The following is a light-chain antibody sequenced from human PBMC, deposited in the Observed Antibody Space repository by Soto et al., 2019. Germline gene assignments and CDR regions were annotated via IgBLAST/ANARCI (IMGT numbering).Light chain of an antibody. CDR3: CSYAGSRTYYV. CDR2: EVT. Sequence: QSVLTQPASVSGSPGQSITISCTGTSSDVGSYNLVSWYQQHPGKAPKLIIYEVTKRPSGVSNRFSGSKSGNTASLTISGLQAEDEADYFCCSYAGSRTYYVFGTGTKVTVL. J-gene: IGLJ1*01. CDR1: SSDVGSYNL. V-gene: IGLV2-23*02.